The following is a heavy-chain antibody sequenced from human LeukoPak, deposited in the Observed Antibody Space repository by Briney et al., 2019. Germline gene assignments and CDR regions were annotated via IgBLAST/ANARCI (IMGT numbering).Heavy chain of an antibody. D-gene: IGHD3-3*01. V-gene: IGHV4-34*01. Sequence: SETLSLTCAVSGGTFRGYYWSWIRQPPGKGLAWIGEIDHTGSTNYNPSLESRVTLSVDTSKNQVSLNLNSLTAADTAVYYCASAGRSGCFDYWGQGTLVTVSS. CDR1: GGTFRGYY. CDR3: ASAGRSGCFDY. J-gene: IGHJ4*02. CDR2: IDHTGST.